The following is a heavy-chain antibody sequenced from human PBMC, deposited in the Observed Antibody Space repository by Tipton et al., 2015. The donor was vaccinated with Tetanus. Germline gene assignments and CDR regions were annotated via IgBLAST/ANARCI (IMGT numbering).Heavy chain of an antibody. D-gene: IGHD3-10*01. J-gene: IGHJ5*02. CDR1: GGSFSGYY. CDR2: INHSGST. Sequence: TLSLTCAVYGGSFSGYYWSWIRQPPGKGLEWIGEINHSGSTNYNPSLKSRVTISVDTSKNQFSLKLSSVTAADTAVYYCARASPFYYGSGRVTWFDPWGQGTLVTVSS. V-gene: IGHV4-34*01. CDR3: ARASPFYYGSGRVTWFDP.